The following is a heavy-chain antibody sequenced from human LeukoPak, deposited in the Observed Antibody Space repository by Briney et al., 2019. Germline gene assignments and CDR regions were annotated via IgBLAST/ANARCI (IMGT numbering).Heavy chain of an antibody. CDR3: ARVRQQLVDFAGLEIDY. Sequence: SETLSLTCAVYGGSFSGYYWSWIRQPPGKGLEWIGEINHSGSTNYNPSLKSRVTISVDTSKNQFSLKLSSVTAADTAVYYCARVRQQLVDFAGLEIDYWGQGTLVTVSS. V-gene: IGHV4-34*01. D-gene: IGHD6-13*01. J-gene: IGHJ4*02. CDR2: INHSGST. CDR1: GGSFSGYY.